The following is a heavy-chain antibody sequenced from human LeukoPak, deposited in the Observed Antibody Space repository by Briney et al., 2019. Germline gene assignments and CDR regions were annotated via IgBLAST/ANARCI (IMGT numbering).Heavy chain of an antibody. CDR3: ARHDSALGAFDI. D-gene: IGHD7-27*01. CDR2: IYYSGIT. J-gene: IGHJ3*02. Sequence: PSETLSLTCTVSGGSISSYYWSWIRQPPGKGLEWIGYIYYSGITNYKPSLKSRVTISVDTSKKQFSLTLSSVTAADTAVYYCARHDSALGAFDIWGQGPMVTVSS. V-gene: IGHV4-59*08. CDR1: GGSISSYY.